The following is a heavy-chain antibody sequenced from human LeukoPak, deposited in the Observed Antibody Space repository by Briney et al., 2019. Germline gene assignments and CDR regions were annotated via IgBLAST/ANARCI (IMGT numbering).Heavy chain of an antibody. CDR2: VTHSGGTT. J-gene: IGHJ4*02. CDR1: GFTFSNLA. V-gene: IGHV3-23*01. CDR3: AKDARRSSGWYFLDH. D-gene: IGHD6-19*01. Sequence: GGSLRLSCVPSGFTFSNLAMGWVRHAPGKGLEWVSVVTHSGGTTYYADSVKGRFNISRDNSRNKPYLRMSSLMVEDTAVYYCAKDARRSSGWYFLDHWGQGTVVTVSS.